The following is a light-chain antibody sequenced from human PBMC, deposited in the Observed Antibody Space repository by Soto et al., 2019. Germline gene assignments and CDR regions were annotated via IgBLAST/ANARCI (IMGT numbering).Light chain of an antibody. Sequence: QSVLTQPASVSGSPGQSLTISCTGTSIDIDPYNYVSWYQQHPGKAPKLIIYEVSYRPSRISNRFSGSKSGNTASLPISGLQAEDEADYYCSSDTSSTNYVFGTGTKVTVL. CDR3: SSDTSSTNYV. V-gene: IGLV2-14*01. J-gene: IGLJ1*01. CDR1: SIDIDPYNY. CDR2: EVS.